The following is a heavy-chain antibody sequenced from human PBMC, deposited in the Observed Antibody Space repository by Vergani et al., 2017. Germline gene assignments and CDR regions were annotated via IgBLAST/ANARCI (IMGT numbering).Heavy chain of an antibody. D-gene: IGHD3-16*01. J-gene: IGHJ4*02. Sequence: QVQLVESGGGVVQRGGSLSLSCATSGFTLSNYDMQWIRQGPGKELEFVAFIQFDGSNQYYADSVKGRFTLSRDFSKNTLYLQMNSLRTDDAARDYCAKHFRGWGIDYWGQGTQVIVSS. V-gene: IGHV3-30*02. CDR3: AKHFRGWGIDY. CDR2: IQFDGSNQ. CDR1: GFTLSNYD.